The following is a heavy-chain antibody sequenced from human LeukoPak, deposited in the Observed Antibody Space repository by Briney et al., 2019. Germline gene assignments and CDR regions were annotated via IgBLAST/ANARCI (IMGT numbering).Heavy chain of an antibody. J-gene: IGHJ4*02. CDR1: GFTFRTYW. Sequence: TGGSLRLACAVSGFTFRTYWIHSARQAPGKGLVWVSHINSDGSGTSYADAVKGRFTISRDNAKNTLYLQMNSLRAEETAVYYCTRDTPGDGIDYWGQGTLVTVSS. CDR2: INSDGSGT. V-gene: IGHV3-74*01. CDR3: TRDTPGDGIDY. D-gene: IGHD7-27*01.